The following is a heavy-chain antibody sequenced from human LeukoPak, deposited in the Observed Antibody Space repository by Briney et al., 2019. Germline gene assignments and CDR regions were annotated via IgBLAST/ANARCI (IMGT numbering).Heavy chain of an antibody. Sequence: ASVKVSCKAVRYTFTGYYMFWVRQAPGQGLEWMGRINPNSGGTNYAQKFQGRVTMTRETSISTAYMELSRLRSDDTAVYYCARGYCSGGSCYSVENWFDPWGQGTLVTVSS. D-gene: IGHD2-15*01. CDR3: ARGYCSGGSCYSVENWFDP. J-gene: IGHJ5*02. V-gene: IGHV1-2*06. CDR1: RYTFTGYY. CDR2: INPNSGGT.